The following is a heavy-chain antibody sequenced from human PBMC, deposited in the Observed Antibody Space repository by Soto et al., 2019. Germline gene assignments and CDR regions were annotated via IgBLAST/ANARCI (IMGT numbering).Heavy chain of an antibody. J-gene: IGHJ4*02. CDR3: VRDGDVNTGFGKDY. Sequence: ESGGGVVQPGRSLRLSCAASGFTFSSYGMHWVRQAPGKGLEWVAFIWHDGGNKFYAESVKGRFTISRDNSKNTLYLQMTSLSAEDTAMYYCVRDGDVNTGFGKDYWGQGTLVTVSS. CDR1: GFTFSSYG. D-gene: IGHD3-16*01. CDR2: IWHDGGNK. V-gene: IGHV3-33*01.